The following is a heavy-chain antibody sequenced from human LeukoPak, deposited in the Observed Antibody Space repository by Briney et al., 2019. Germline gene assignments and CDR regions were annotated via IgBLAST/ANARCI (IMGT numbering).Heavy chain of an antibody. CDR1: GGSFSGYY. Sequence: SETLSLTCAVYGGSFSGYYWSWIRQPPGKGLEGIGEINHSGSTNYNPSLKSRVTISVDTSKNQFSLKLSSVTAADTAVYYCARGRWPVLFDYWGQGTLVTVSS. D-gene: IGHD6-19*01. CDR3: ARGRWPVLFDY. V-gene: IGHV4-34*01. CDR2: INHSGST. J-gene: IGHJ4*02.